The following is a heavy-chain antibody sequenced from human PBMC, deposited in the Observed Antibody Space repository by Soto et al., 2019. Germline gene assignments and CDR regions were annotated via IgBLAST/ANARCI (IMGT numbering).Heavy chain of an antibody. CDR3: ARDSGGGADDVWFDALDM. J-gene: IGHJ3*02. CDR1: GFTFKNYW. V-gene: IGHV3-7*01. D-gene: IGHD1-26*01. Sequence: MQVAESGGDLVHPGESLRLSCVASGFTFKNYWMTWVRQSPGKGLEWVANIREDGSVRNSGDSVKGRFTISRDNAKNSVYLQMDWLRAEDTAVYYCARDSGGGADDVWFDALDMWGQGTMVTVSS. CDR2: IREDGSVR.